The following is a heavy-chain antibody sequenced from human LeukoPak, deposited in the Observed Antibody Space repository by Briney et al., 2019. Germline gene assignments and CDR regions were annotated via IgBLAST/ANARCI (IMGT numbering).Heavy chain of an antibody. CDR3: ARDREEGLLWFGESYYYMDV. CDR1: GFTFSSYE. J-gene: IGHJ6*03. Sequence: PGGSLRLSCAASGFTFSSYEMNWVRQAPGKGLEWVSYISSSGSTIYYADSVKGRFTISRDNAKNSLYLQMNSLRAEDTAVYYCARDREEGLLWFGESYYYMDVWGKGTTVTVSS. CDR2: ISSSGSTI. V-gene: IGHV3-48*03. D-gene: IGHD3-10*01.